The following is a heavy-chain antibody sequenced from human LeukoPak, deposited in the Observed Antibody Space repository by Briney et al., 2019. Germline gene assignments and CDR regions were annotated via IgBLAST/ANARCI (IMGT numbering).Heavy chain of an antibody. CDR1: GFTFDDYA. V-gene: IGHV3-9*01. D-gene: IGHD1-26*01. CDR2: ISWNSGSI. J-gene: IGHJ4*02. Sequence: QSGGSLRLSCAASGFTFDDYAMHWVRQAPGKGLEWVSGISWNSGSIGYADSVKGRFTISRDNAKNSLYLQMNSLRAEDTALYYCAKDSAELLGAALWFWGQGTLVTVSS. CDR3: AKDSAELLGAALWF.